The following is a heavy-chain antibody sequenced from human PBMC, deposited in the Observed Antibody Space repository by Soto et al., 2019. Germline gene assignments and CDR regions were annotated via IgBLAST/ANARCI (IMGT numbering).Heavy chain of an antibody. CDR1: GFAFTGYW. CDR2: IYPGDSDS. Sequence: GESLKISCNGSGFAFTGYWIYWVRQMPRKGQEWMGIIYPGDSDSSYSPSFQGHVTIAADKSSNSAYLHRRRLWAPATAIYSCSKHDGDCSTTTCPSFYSRGQGTLVTISS. D-gene: IGHD2-2*01. V-gene: IGHV5-51*01. CDR3: SKHDGDCSTTTCPSFYS. J-gene: IGHJ4*02.